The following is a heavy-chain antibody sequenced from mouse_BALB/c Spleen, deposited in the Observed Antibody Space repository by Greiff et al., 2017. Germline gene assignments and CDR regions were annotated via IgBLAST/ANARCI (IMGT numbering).Heavy chain of an antibody. CDR2: ISSGGSYT. CDR1: GFTFSSYG. D-gene: IGHD1-1*01. CDR3: ARHEDYGSPSWFAY. Sequence: EVKLVESGGDLVKPGGSLKLSCAASGFTFSSYGMSWVRQTPDKRLEWVATISSGGSYTYYPDSVKGRFTISRDNAKNTLYLQMSSLKSEDTAMYYCARHEDYGSPSWFAYWGQGTLVTVSA. J-gene: IGHJ3*01. V-gene: IGHV5-6*01.